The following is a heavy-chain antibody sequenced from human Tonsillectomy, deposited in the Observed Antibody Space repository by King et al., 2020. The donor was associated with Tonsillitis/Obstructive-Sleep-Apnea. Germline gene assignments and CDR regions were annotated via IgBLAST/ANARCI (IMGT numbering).Heavy chain of an antibody. J-gene: IGHJ6*03. Sequence: VQLVESGGGVVQPGRSLRLSCAASGFTFSSYAMHWVRQAPGKGLEWVAVISYDGSNKYYADSVKGRFTISRDNSKNTLYLQMNSLRAEDTAVYYCARDPEVSSSYTYYYYYMDVWGKGTTVTVSS. D-gene: IGHD6-6*01. CDR2: ISYDGSNK. CDR1: GFTFSSYA. CDR3: ARDPEVSSSYTYYYYYMDV. V-gene: IGHV3-30*04.